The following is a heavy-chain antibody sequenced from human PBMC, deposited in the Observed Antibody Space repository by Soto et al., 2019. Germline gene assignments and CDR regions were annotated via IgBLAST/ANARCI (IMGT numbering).Heavy chain of an antibody. CDR2: ISYAGSNK. CDR1: GFTFSSYG. Sequence: PGGSLRLSCAASGFTFSSYGMHWVRQAPGKGLEWVAVISYAGSNKYYADTVKGRFTISRDNSKNTLYLQMNSLRAEDTAVYYCAKGKPYCHGRMDVWGQGXTVTVSS. J-gene: IGHJ6*02. V-gene: IGHV3-30*18. CDR3: AKGKPYCHGRMDV. D-gene: IGHD2-21*02.